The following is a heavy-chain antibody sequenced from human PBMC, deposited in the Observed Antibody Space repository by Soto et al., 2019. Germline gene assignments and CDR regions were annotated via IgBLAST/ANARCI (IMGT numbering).Heavy chain of an antibody. CDR2: IWYDGRDK. CDR3: AREGGRYYYFDY. CDR1: GFTFSSYG. Sequence: GGSLRLSCAAAGFTFSSYGMSWVRQAPGKGLEWVAVIWYDGRDKYYADSVKGRFTISRDNSNSTLYLQMNSLRAEDTAVYYCAREGGRYYYFDYWGQGTPVTVSS. J-gene: IGHJ4*02. D-gene: IGHD1-26*01. V-gene: IGHV3-33*07.